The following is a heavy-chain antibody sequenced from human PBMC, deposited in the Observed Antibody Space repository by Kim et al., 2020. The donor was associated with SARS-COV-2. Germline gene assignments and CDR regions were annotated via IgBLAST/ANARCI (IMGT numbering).Heavy chain of an antibody. Sequence: ASVKVSCKASGYTFTSYDINWVRQATGQGLEWMGWMNPNSGNTGYVQKFQGRVTMTRNTSISTAYMELSSLRSEDTAVYYCTRARRGGGRCDSRACYYYGMDVWGQGTTVTVSS. J-gene: IGHJ6*02. CDR2: MNPNSGNT. V-gene: IGHV1-8*01. CDR1: GYTFTSYD. CDR3: TRARRGGGRCDSRACYYYGMDV. D-gene: IGHD2-15*01.